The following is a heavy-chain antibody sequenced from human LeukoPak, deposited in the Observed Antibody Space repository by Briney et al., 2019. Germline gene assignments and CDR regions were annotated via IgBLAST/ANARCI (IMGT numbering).Heavy chain of an antibody. CDR1: GGSFSGYY. CDR2: INHSGSA. CDR3: AKGGIAVAGPPFGY. V-gene: IGHV4-34*01. D-gene: IGHD6-19*01. J-gene: IGHJ4*02. Sequence: SETLSLTCAVYGGSFSGYYWSWIRQPPGKGLEWIGEINHSGSANYNPSLKSRVTISVDTSKNQFSLKLSSVTAADTAVYYCAKGGIAVAGPPFGYWGQGTRVTVSS.